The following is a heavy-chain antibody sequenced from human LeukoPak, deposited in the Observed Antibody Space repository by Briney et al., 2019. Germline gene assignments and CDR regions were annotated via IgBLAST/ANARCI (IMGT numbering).Heavy chain of an antibody. CDR1: GYSFTSYL. V-gene: IGHV5-51*01. J-gene: IGHJ5*02. CDR3: ARRQAMVTSNWFDP. CDR2: IYPGDSDT. D-gene: IGHD5-18*01. Sequence: GESLKISCKGSGYSFTSYLIGWVRQMPGKGLGWIGIIYPGDSDTRYSPSFQGQVTISADKTISTAYLQRSSLKASDTAMYYCARRQAMVTSNWFDPWGQGTLVTVSS.